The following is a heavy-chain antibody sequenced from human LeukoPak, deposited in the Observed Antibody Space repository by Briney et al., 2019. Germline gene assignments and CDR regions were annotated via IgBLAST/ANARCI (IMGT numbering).Heavy chain of an antibody. CDR2: INPNSAGT. CDR3: ARYGLLNISEINGFDI. Sequence: ASVKVSCKASGYTFTYYYIHWVRQAPGQGLEWMGWINPNSAGTNYAQKFQGRVTMTRDTSISTAYMELSRLRSDDTAVYYCARYGLLNISEINGFDIWGQGTMVTVSS. V-gene: IGHV1-2*02. D-gene: IGHD2/OR15-2a*01. CDR1: GYTFTYYY. J-gene: IGHJ3*02.